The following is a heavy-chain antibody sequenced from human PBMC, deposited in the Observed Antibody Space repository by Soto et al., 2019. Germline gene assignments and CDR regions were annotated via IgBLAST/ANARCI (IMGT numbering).Heavy chain of an antibody. J-gene: IGHJ6*02. Sequence: EVQLVESGGGLVQPGGSLSLSCAASGFTFSSYEMNWVRQAPGKGLEWVSYISSSGSTIYHADSVKGRFTISRDNAKNSLYLQMNSLRAEDTAVYYCASEGNYYYYGMDVWGQGTTVTVSS. CDR1: GFTFSSYE. D-gene: IGHD3-10*01. CDR3: ASEGNYYYYGMDV. CDR2: ISSSGSTI. V-gene: IGHV3-48*03.